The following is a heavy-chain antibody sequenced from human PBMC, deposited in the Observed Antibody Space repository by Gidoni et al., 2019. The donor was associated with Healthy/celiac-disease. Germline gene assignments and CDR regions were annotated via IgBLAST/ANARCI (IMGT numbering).Heavy chain of an antibody. D-gene: IGHD1-1*01. CDR3: AKWDWNMGPGY. V-gene: IGHV3-30*18. CDR1: GFTFSSYG. Sequence: QVQLVESGGGVVQPGRSLRLSCAASGFTFSSYGMHWVRQAPGKGLELVAVISYDGSNKYYADSVKGRFIISRDNSKNTLYLQMNSLRAEDTAVYYCAKWDWNMGPGYWGQGTLVTVSS. J-gene: IGHJ4*02. CDR2: ISYDGSNK.